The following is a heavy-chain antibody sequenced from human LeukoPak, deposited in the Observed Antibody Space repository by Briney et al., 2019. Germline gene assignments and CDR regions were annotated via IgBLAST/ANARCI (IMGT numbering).Heavy chain of an antibody. J-gene: IGHJ5*02. V-gene: IGHV5-51*01. Sequence: GESLKISCKGSGYRFSYYWIGWVRQMPGKGLEWMGIIYPDDSDTRYSPSFQGQVTISADKSISTAYLQWSSLKASDTAMYYCARRPGRSPKYNWFDPWGQGTLVTVSS. CDR2: IYPDDSDT. CDR1: GYRFSYYW. CDR3: ARRPGRSPKYNWFDP.